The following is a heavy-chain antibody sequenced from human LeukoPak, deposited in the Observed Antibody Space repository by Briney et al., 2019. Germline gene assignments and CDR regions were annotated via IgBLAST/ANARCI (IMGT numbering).Heavy chain of an antibody. D-gene: IGHD3-16*01. CDR1: GYSFTSYW. Sequence: GGSLRLSCKGSGYSFTSYWVGWVRQMPGKGLEWMGIIYPGDSDTRYSPSFQGQVTISADKSISTAYLQWSSLKASDTAMYYCARHLANFDYWGQGTLVTVSS. J-gene: IGHJ4*02. CDR2: IYPGDSDT. V-gene: IGHV5-51*01. CDR3: ARHLANFDY.